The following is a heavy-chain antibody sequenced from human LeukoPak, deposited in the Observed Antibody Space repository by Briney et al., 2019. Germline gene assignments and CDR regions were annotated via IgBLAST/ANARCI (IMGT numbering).Heavy chain of an antibody. CDR3: AKDLNTWVPAAKDRWCFDY. D-gene: IGHD2-2*01. Sequence: SETLSLTCAVYGGSFSGYYWSWIRQPPGKGLEWIGEINHSGSTNYNPSLKSRVTISVDTSKNQFSLKLSSVTAADTAVYYCAKDLNTWVPAAKDRWCFDYWGQGTLVTVSS. V-gene: IGHV4-34*01. CDR2: INHSGST. J-gene: IGHJ4*02. CDR1: GGSFSGYY.